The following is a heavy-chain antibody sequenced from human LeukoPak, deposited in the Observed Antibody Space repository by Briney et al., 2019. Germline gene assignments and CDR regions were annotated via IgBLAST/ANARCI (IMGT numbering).Heavy chain of an antibody. V-gene: IGHV3-7*01. J-gene: IGHJ6*03. CDR1: GFTFSNYW. CDR2: INQDGSEK. CDR3: ARVSYWNYWDYYYYYMDV. Sequence: QTGGSLRLSCAASGFTFSNYWMTWVRQAPGKGLEWVANINQDGSEKNYVDSVKGRFTISRDNAKNSLYLEMNSLRAEDTAVYYCARVSYWNYWDYYYYYMDVWGKGTTVTVSS. D-gene: IGHD1-7*01.